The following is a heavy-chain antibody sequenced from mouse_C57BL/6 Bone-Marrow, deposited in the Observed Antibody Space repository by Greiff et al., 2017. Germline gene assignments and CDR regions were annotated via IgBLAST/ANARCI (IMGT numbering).Heavy chain of an antibody. CDR3: ARPFTTVVEGFAY. CDR1: GYTFTSYD. D-gene: IGHD1-1*01. CDR2: IYPRDGST. V-gene: IGHV1-85*01. J-gene: IGHJ3*01. Sequence: VQLQQSGPELVKPGASVKLSCKASGYTFTSYDINWVKQRPGQGLEWIGWIYPRDGSTKYNEKVKGKATLTVDTSSSTAYMELHSLTSEDSAVYFCARPFTTVVEGFAYWGQGTLVTVSA.